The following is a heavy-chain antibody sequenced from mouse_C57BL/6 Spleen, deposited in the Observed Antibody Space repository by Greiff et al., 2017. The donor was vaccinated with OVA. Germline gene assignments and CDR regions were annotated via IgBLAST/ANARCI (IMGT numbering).Heavy chain of an antibody. CDR1: EYEFPSHD. CDR3: ARQSGGFYAMDY. Sequence: EVLLVESGGGLVQPGESLKLSCASTEYEFPSHDLSWFRKTPQKRLVLVAAINSNGGSTYYPDTMERLFIISRDNTKNTLYQQKSSLRSEDTALDYCARQSGGFYAMDYWGQGTSVTVSS. D-gene: IGHD1-1*02. CDR2: INSNGGST. J-gene: IGHJ4*01. V-gene: IGHV5-2*01.